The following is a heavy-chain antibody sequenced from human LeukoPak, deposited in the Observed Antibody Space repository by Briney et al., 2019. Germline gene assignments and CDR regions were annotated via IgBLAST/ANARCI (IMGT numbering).Heavy chain of an antibody. CDR2: IIPIFGTA. J-gene: IGHJ5*02. CDR3: ATQVPPPQYYDFWSARNGDWFDP. D-gene: IGHD3-3*01. CDR1: GGTFSSYA. Sequence: ASVKVSCKASGGTFSSYAIRWVRQAPGQGLEWMGGIIPIFGTANYAQKFQGRVTITTDESTSTAYMELSSLRSEDTAVYYCATQVPPPQYYDFWSARNGDWFDPWGQGTLVTVSS. V-gene: IGHV1-69*05.